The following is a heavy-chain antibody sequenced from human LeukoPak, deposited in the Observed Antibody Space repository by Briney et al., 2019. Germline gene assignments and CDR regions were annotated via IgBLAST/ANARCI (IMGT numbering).Heavy chain of an antibody. J-gene: IGHJ4*02. CDR1: RFTFSDYY. Sequence: GGSLRLSCAGSRFTFSDYYMSWIRQAPGKGLEWVSYISGSGTTILYADSVKGRFTISRDTAKNSVYLQMNSLRAEDTALYYCARDRGPAGYLDYWGQGTLVTVSS. CDR3: ARDRGPAGYLDY. CDR2: ISGSGTTI. V-gene: IGHV3-11*01. D-gene: IGHD3-22*01.